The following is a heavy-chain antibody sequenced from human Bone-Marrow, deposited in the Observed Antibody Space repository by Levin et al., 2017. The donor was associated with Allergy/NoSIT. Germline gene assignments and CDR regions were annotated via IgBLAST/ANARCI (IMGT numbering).Heavy chain of an antibody. J-gene: IGHJ4*02. V-gene: IGHV3-30-3*01. CDR3: AREYSGSTIIDY. CDR2: ISYDGSNK. Sequence: GGSLRLSCAASGFTFSSYAMHWVRQAPGKGLEWVAVISYDGSNKYYADSVKGRFTISRDNSKNTLYLQMNSLRAEDTAVYYCAREYSGSTIIDYWGQGTLVTVSS. D-gene: IGHD5-12*01. CDR1: GFTFSSYA.